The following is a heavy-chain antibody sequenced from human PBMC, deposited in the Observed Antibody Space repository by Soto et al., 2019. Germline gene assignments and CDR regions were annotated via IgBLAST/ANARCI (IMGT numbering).Heavy chain of an antibody. CDR2: ISYDGSNK. D-gene: IGHD1-20*01. J-gene: IGHJ4*02. CDR1: GFTFNTYA. CDR3: ARDRYMETTLIDY. Sequence: QVQLVESGGGVVQPGRSLRLSCAASGFTFNTYAMHWVRQAPGKGLEWVAVISYDGSNKYYADSVKGRFTFSSDNSKNMLYLQMNSLRVEDTAVYYCARDRYMETTLIDYWGQGTLVTVSS. V-gene: IGHV3-30-3*01.